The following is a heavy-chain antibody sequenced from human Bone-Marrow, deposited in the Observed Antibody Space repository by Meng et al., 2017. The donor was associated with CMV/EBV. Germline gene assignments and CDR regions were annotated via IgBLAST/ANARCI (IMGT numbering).Heavy chain of an antibody. CDR3: ARAYCSGGSCPHPYYYYGMDV. V-gene: IGHV3-21*01. Sequence: GESLKISCAASGFTFSSYSMNWVRQAPGKGLEWVSSISSSSSYIYYADSVKGRFTISRDNAKNSLYLQMNSLRAEDTAVYYCARAYCSGGSCPHPYYYYGMDVWGQGTTVTVSS. CDR2: ISSSSSYI. CDR1: GFTFSSYS. J-gene: IGHJ6*02. D-gene: IGHD2-15*01.